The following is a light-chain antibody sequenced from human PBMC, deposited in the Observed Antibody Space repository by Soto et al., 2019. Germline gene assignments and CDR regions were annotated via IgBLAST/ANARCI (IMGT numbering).Light chain of an antibody. J-gene: IGLJ1*01. V-gene: IGLV3-21*02. CDR2: DDN. CDR3: QVWNITTDHYV. Sequence: SYELTQPPSVSVAPGQTARITCGGNNIGSTSVHWYQQRPGQAPVLVVYDDNDRPSGIPERFPGSNSENTATLTITRVEAGDEADYYCQVWNITTDHYVFGTGTKVTV. CDR1: NIGSTS.